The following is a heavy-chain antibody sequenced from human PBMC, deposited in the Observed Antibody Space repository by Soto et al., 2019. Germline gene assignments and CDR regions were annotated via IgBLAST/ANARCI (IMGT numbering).Heavy chain of an antibody. CDR1: GFTFSSYS. D-gene: IGHD3-10*01. CDR2: ISSSSSYI. V-gene: IGHV3-21*01. CDR3: ARDTYYYGSGSYGP. Sequence: EVQLVESGGGLVKPGGSLRLSCAASGFTFSSYSMNWVRQAQGKGREWVSSISSSSSYIYYADSVKGRFTISRDNAKNSLYLQMNSLRAEDTAVYYCARDTYYYGSGSYGPWGQGTLVTVSS. J-gene: IGHJ5*02.